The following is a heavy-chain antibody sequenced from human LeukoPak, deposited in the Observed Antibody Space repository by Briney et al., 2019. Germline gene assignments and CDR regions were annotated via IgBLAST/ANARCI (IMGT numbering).Heavy chain of an antibody. D-gene: IGHD2-15*01. CDR3: AGYCSGGSCNAAGY. J-gene: IGHJ4*02. V-gene: IGHV3-11*01. Sequence: GGSLRLSCAASGFTFSDYYMSWIRQAPGKGLEWVSYISSGGSTIYYADSVKGRFTTSRDNARNSLYLQMNSLRAEDTAVYYCAGYCSGGSCNAAGYWGQGTLVTVSS. CDR1: GFTFSDYY. CDR2: ISSGGSTI.